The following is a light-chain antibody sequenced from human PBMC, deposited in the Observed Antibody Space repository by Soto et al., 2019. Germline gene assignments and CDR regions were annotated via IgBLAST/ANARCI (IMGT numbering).Light chain of an antibody. CDR1: QSVSSSY. CDR2: GAS. J-gene: IGKJ4*01. V-gene: IGKV3-20*01. Sequence: EIVLTQSPGTLSLSPGERATLSCRASQSVSSSYLAWYQQKPGQAPRLLIYGASSSATGIPDRFSASGSGTDFTLTISRLEPEDVAVYYCQQYGSSPLTFGGGTKVEIK. CDR3: QQYGSSPLT.